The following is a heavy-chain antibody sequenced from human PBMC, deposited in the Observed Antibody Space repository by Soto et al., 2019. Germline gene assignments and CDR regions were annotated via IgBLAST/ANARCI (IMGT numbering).Heavy chain of an antibody. CDR3: AKDVNYDMLAGYYYY. Sequence: EVQLLESGGGLVQPGGSLRVSCAASGLTISSYGMTWVRRAPGKGLEWVSTIRGSDGSTYYADSVKGRFTISRDNAKNTLYLQMNSLRVEDTAVYFCAKDVNYDMLAGYYYYWGQGTLVTVSS. CDR2: IRGSDGST. J-gene: IGHJ4*02. V-gene: IGHV3-23*01. CDR1: GLTISSYG. D-gene: IGHD3-9*01.